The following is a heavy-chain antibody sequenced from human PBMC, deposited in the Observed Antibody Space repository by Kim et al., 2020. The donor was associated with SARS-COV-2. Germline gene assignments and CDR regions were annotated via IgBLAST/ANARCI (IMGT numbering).Heavy chain of an antibody. V-gene: IGHV4-59*01. CDR3: ARDDRGLDY. J-gene: IGHJ4*02. CDR2: GST. Sequence: GSTHYHPSLTSRVTISVDTSKNQFSLKLSSVTAADTAVYYCARDDRGLDYWGQGTLVTVSS.